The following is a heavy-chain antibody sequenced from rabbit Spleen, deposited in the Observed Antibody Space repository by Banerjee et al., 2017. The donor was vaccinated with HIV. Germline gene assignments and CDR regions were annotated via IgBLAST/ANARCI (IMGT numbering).Heavy chain of an antibody. D-gene: IGHD4-1*01. Sequence: QEQLVESGGGLVQPGASLTLTCKASGFSFSSSYWICWVRQAPGKGLEWIACSVGGDGITGYATWAKGRFTISKTSSTTVTLQMTSLTAADTATYFCVRDLADKGLWGQGTLVTVS. CDR2: SVGGDGIT. CDR1: GFSFSSSYW. J-gene: IGHJ4*01. CDR3: VRDLADKGL. V-gene: IGHV1S45*01.